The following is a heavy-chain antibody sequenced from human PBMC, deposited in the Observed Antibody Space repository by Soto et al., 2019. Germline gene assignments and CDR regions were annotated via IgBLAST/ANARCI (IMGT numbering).Heavy chain of an antibody. CDR1: GFIFNNYA. J-gene: IGHJ4*01. V-gene: IGHV3-23*01. CDR3: AKYSAYMVPGAMLGY. Sequence: EVQLLESGGGLVQPGGSLRLSCAASGFIFNNYAMSWVRQAPGKGLEWVSAISGGSGNIYYVDSVKGRFTISRDNSKSTLYLQMNSLRAGDTAVYYCAKYSAYMVPGAMLGYWGHGTLVTVSS. CDR2: ISGGSGNI. D-gene: IGHD2-2*01.